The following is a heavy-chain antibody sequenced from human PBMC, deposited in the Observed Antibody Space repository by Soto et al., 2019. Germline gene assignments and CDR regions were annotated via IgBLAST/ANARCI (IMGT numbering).Heavy chain of an antibody. J-gene: IGHJ4*02. CDR1: GFTFRIYT. Sequence: GSLRLSCAASGFTFRIYTMQWVRQAPGKGLEWVGVITYDGSNEYCADSVKGRFTISRDNSRNTLYLQMNSLRPDDTAVYHCARAPSGSYPEFDYWGQGTLVTV. CDR2: ITYDGSNE. CDR3: ARAPSGSYPEFDY. D-gene: IGHD1-26*01. V-gene: IGHV3-30-3*01.